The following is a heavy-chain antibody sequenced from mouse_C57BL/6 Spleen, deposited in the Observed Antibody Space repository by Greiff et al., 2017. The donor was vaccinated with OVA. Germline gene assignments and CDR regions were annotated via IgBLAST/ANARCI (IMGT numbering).Heavy chain of an antibody. D-gene: IGHD2-4*01. J-gene: IGHJ1*03. Sequence: QVQLQQSGPGLVQPSQSLSITCTVSGFSLTSYGVHWVRQSPGKGLEWLGVIWSGGSTDSNAAFISRLSISKDNSKSQVFFKMNSLQADDTAIDYCARNEGDYSYWYFDVWGTGTTVTVSS. CDR3: ARNEGDYSYWYFDV. CDR2: IWSGGST. CDR1: GFSLTSYG. V-gene: IGHV2-2*01.